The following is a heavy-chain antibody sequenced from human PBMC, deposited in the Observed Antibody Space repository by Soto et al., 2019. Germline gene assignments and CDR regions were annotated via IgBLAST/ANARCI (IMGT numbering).Heavy chain of an antibody. Sequence: ASVKFSCKASGYTFTSYDINWVRQATGQGLEWMGWMNPNSGNTGYAQKFQGRVTMTRNTSISTAYMELSSLRSEDTAVYYCASLGNIAVAQGYYYYGMDVWGQGTTVTAP. CDR3: ASLGNIAVAQGYYYYGMDV. D-gene: IGHD6-19*01. CDR2: MNPNSGNT. CDR1: GYTFTSYD. J-gene: IGHJ6*02. V-gene: IGHV1-8*01.